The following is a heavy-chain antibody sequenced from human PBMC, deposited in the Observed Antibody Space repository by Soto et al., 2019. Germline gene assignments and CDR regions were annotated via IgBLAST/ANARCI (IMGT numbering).Heavy chain of an antibody. J-gene: IGHJ6*02. CDR2: IYYSGST. CDR3: ARGGPVTTRAYYYYGMDV. Sequence: QVQLQESGPGLVKPSQTLSLTCTVSGGSISNGGYYWSWIRQHPGKGLEWIGYIYYSGSTYYNPSLKSPVTISVDTSKNQFALKLSSVTAADTAVYYCARGGPVTTRAYYYYGMDVWGQGTTVTVS. V-gene: IGHV4-31*01. CDR1: GGSISNGGYY. D-gene: IGHD4-17*01.